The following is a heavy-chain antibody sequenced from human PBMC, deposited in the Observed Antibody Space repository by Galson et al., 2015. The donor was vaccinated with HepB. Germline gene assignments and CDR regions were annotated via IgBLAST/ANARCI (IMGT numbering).Heavy chain of an antibody. V-gene: IGHV3-23*01. CDR3: TTGGGSGEFDY. D-gene: IGHD6-19*01. CDR1: GFTFSSYA. J-gene: IGHJ4*02. Sequence: SLRLSCAASGFTFSSYAMSWVRQAPGKGLEWVSAISGSGGSTYYADSVKGRFTISRDNSKNTLYLQMNSLRAEDTAVYYCTTGGGSGEFDYWGQGTLVTVSS. CDR2: ISGSGGST.